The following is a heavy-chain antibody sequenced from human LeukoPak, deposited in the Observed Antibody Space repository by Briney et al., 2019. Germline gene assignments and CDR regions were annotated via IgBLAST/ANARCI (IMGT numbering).Heavy chain of an antibody. V-gene: IGHV3-23*01. D-gene: IGHD4-17*01. Sequence: GGSLRLSCAASGFTFTNAWMSWVRQAPGKGLEWVATIGKNQYYADSVKGRFTISKDNSKNMMYLQMDSLGVDDTAIYYCAKGSNGDYDNWGQGTLVTVSS. CDR1: GFTFTNAW. CDR3: AKGSNGDYDN. J-gene: IGHJ4*02. CDR2: IGKNQ.